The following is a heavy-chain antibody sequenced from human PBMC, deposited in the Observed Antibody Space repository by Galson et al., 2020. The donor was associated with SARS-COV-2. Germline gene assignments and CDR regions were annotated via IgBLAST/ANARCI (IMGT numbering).Heavy chain of an antibody. D-gene: IGHD3-9*01. CDR1: GYTFTGYY. V-gene: IGHV1-2*02. Sequence: ASVKVSCKASGYTFTGYYMHWVRQAPGQGLEWMGWINPNSGGTNYAQKFQGRVTMTRDTSISTAYMELSRLRSDDTAVYYCARGTYDILTGYRADDAFDIWGKGQWSPSLQ. J-gene: IGHJ3*02. CDR3: ARGTYDILTGYRADDAFDI. CDR2: INPNSGGT.